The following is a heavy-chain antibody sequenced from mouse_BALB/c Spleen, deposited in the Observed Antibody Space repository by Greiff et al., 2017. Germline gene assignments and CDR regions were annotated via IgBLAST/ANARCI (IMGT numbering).Heavy chain of an antibody. CDR2: IWSGGST. D-gene: IGHD2-4*01. CDR3: ARISLYDYDPLYAMDY. V-gene: IGHV2-2*02. CDR1: GFSLTSYG. J-gene: IGHJ4*01. Sequence: QVQLKESGPGLVQPSQSLSITCTVSGFSLTSYGVHWVRQSPGKGLEWLGVIWSGGSTDYNAAFISRLSISKDNSKSQVFFKMNSLQANDTAIYYCARISLYDYDPLYAMDYWGQGTSVTVSS.